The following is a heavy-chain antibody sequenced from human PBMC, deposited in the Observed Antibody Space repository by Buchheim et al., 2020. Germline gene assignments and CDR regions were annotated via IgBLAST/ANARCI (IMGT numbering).Heavy chain of an antibody. CDR3: ARTPGLAAAGTFDP. J-gene: IGHJ5*02. CDR2: IYYSGST. CDR1: GGSISSYY. Sequence: QVQLQESGPGLVKPSETLSLTYTVSGGSISSYYWSWIRQPPGKGLEWIGYIYYSGSTNYNPSLKSRVTISVDTSKNQFSLKLSSVTAADTAVYYCARTPGLAAAGTFDPWGQGTL. V-gene: IGHV4-59*01. D-gene: IGHD6-13*01.